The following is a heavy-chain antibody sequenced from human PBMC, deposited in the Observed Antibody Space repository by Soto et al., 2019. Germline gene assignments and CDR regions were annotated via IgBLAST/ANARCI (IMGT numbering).Heavy chain of an antibody. Sequence: QVQLQESGPGMVKPSETLSLTCTVSGGSIRSYYWSWIRQSPGKGLEWIGILYYRGTTTYNPSLKSRVIISRHTSYNQLSLKLTSVWAADTAVYYGARRFNAEGYDAFDVWGQGISVPVSS. D-gene: IGHD6-13*01. CDR2: LYYRGTT. V-gene: IGHV4-59*08. J-gene: IGHJ3*01. CDR1: GGSIRSYY. CDR3: ARRFNAEGYDAFDV.